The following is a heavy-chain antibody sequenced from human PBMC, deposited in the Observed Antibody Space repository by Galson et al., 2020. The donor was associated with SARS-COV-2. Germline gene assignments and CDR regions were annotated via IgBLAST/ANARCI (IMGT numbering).Heavy chain of an antibody. CDR2: IYYSGTT. CDR1: GGSISTTSYF. V-gene: IGHV4-39*01. J-gene: IGHJ2*01. CDR3: ARRGGTVITQNLDL. Sequence: SETLSLTCTVSGGSISTTSYFWGWIRQPPGKGLEWIGTIYYSGTTYYNPSLRSRVTISVDTSTNQFSLKLNSVTAADTAVYYCARRGGTVITQNLDLWGRGTLVTVS. D-gene: IGHD3-22*01.